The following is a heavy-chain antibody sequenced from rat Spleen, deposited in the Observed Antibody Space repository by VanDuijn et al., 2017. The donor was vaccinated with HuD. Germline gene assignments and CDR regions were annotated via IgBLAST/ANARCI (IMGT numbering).Heavy chain of an antibody. J-gene: IGHJ2*01. Sequence: EVQLMESGGGLVQPGKSLKLSCVASGFTFNVYWMAWIRQAPGKGLEWVATISYDGSSTYYRDSVKGRFTISRDNAKSTLYLQMDSLRSEDTATYYCARDRANNYFDYWGQGVMVTVSS. CDR3: ARDRANNYFDY. V-gene: IGHV5-31*01. CDR2: ISYDGSST. CDR1: GFTFNVYW. D-gene: IGHD4-5*01.